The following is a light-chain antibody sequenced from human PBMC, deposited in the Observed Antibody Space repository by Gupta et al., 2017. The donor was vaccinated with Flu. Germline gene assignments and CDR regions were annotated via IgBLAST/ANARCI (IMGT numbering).Light chain of an antibody. CDR1: QSISNR. CDR2: DAS. J-gene: IGKJ3*01. Sequence: EIVMTQSPATLSVSPGERATLSCRASQSISNRLAWYQKKPGQAPRLLIYDASKRATGIPARFSGSGSGTEFTLSISSLQSEDLAVYYCQQDRNWIAFGPGTKVDIE. CDR3: QQDRNWIA. V-gene: IGKV3-15*01.